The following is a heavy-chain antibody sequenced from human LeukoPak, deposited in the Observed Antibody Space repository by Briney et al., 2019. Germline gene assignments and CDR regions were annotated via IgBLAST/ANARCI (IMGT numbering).Heavy chain of an antibody. D-gene: IGHD5-18*01. J-gene: IGHJ4*02. V-gene: IGHV3-48*01. CDR2: ISSSSSTI. Sequence: PGGSPRLSCAASGFTLSSYSMTWVRQAPGKGLEWVSYISSSSSTIYYADSVKGRFTISTDNAKNSLYLQMNSLRAEDTAVYYCASFWVGYSYENSWGQGTLVTVSS. CDR1: GFTLSSYS. CDR3: ASFWVGYSYENS.